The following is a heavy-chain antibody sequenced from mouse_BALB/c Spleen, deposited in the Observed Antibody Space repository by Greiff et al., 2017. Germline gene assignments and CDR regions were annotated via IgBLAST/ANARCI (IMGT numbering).Heavy chain of an antibody. CDR2: IWSGGST. CDR3: ARIGYRYYFDY. J-gene: IGHJ2*01. CDR1: GFSLTSYC. V-gene: IGHV2-2*02. Sequence: QVQLQQSGPGLVQPSQSLSITCTVSGFSLTSYCVHWVRQSPGKGLAWLGVIWSGGSTDYYAAFISRLSISKDNSKSQVFFKMNSMQANDTAIYYCARIGYRYYFDYWGQGTTLTVSS. D-gene: IGHD2-14*01.